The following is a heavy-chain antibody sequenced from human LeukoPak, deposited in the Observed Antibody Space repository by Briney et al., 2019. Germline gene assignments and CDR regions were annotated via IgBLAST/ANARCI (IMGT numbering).Heavy chain of an antibody. CDR3: ARDQTSGSYFSNYYYYMDV. J-gene: IGHJ6*03. V-gene: IGHV3-53*01. CDR2: IYSGGST. D-gene: IGHD1-26*01. CDR1: GFTLSSNY. Sequence: GGSLRPSCAASGFTLSSNYMSWGRQAPGKGLEWGSVIYSGGSTYYADSVKGRFTISRDNSKNTLYLQMNSLRAEDTAVYYCARDQTSGSYFSNYYYYMDVWGEGTTVTVSS.